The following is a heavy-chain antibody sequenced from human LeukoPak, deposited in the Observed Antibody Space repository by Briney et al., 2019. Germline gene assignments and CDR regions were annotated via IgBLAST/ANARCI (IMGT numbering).Heavy chain of an antibody. CDR2: IYYSGYT. Sequence: SETLSLTCTVSGGSISNSYWSWIRQPPGKGLEWIGYIYYSGYTNYNPSLKSRITISVDTSKNQFSLKLSSVTAADTAVYYCARGIDSSGWYGDYWGQGTLVTVSS. CDR3: ARGIDSSGWYGDY. J-gene: IGHJ4*02. D-gene: IGHD6-19*01. CDR1: GGSISNSY. V-gene: IGHV4-59*01.